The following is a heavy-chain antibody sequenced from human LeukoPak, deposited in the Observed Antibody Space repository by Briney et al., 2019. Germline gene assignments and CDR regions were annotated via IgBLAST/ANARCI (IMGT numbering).Heavy chain of an antibody. CDR1: GFTFDDYA. Sequence: GGSLRLSCAASGFTFDDYAMHWVRQAPGKGLEWVSGISWNSGSTGYADSVKGRFTISRDNAKNSLYLQMNSLRAEDTAFYYCAKDIGSGSYIWAEYFQHWGQGTLVTVSS. CDR3: AKDIGSGSYIWAEYFQH. CDR2: ISWNSGST. J-gene: IGHJ1*01. D-gene: IGHD1-26*01. V-gene: IGHV3-9*01.